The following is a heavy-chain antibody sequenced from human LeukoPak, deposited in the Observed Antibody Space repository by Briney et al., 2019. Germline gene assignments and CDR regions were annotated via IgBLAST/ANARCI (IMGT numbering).Heavy chain of an antibody. D-gene: IGHD3-9*01. J-gene: IGHJ4*02. V-gene: IGHV3-33*01. CDR1: GFSFTNYG. Sequence: GRSLGLSCAASGFSFTNYGMHWVRQAPGKGLEWVAAAWYDGNNKYYADSVQGRFTISRDNSKNTLYLQMNSLRAEDTAVYFCARGWHYDILTGYHLDYWGQGTLVTVSS. CDR2: AWYDGNNK. CDR3: ARGWHYDILTGYHLDY.